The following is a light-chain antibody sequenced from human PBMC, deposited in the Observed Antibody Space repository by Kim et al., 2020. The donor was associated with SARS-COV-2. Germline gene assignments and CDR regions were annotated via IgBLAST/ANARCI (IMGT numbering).Light chain of an antibody. CDR2: GTS. Sequence: VSPGERAALSCRASQSVNINLAWYQQKPGQAPRLLVYGTSGRATGIPSRFSGSGSGTDFTLTVSSLQSEDVAVYYCQQYDDWPLTFGGGTKVDIK. CDR3: QQYDDWPLT. J-gene: IGKJ4*01. V-gene: IGKV3D-15*01. CDR1: QSVNIN.